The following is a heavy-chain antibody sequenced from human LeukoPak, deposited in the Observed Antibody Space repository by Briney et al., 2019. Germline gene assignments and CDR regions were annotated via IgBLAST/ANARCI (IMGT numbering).Heavy chain of an antibody. D-gene: IGHD4-11*01. CDR3: ARYPTTVTLDAFDI. V-gene: IGHV4-30-2*01. J-gene: IGHJ3*02. Sequence: PSETLSLTCAVSGGSISSGGYSWSWIRQPPGKGLEWIGYIYHSGSTYYNPSLKSRVTISVDRSKNQFSLKLSSVTAADTAVYYCARYPTTVTLDAFDIWGQGTMVTVSS. CDR1: GGSISSGGYS. CDR2: IYHSGST.